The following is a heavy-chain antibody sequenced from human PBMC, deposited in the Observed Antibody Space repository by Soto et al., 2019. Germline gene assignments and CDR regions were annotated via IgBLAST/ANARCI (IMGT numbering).Heavy chain of an antibody. CDR3: TTVSYSTMIVVRFDS. CDR1: GFTFSNAW. Sequence: GGSLRLSCAASGFTFSNAWINWVRQAPGKGLEWVGRIKSKTNGGTTDYDAPVKGRFAISRDDSNNMVYLQMNSLKIEDTAVYYCTTVSYSTMIVVRFDSWGHGTLVTVSS. V-gene: IGHV3-15*07. CDR2: IKSKTNGGTT. D-gene: IGHD3-22*01. J-gene: IGHJ4*01.